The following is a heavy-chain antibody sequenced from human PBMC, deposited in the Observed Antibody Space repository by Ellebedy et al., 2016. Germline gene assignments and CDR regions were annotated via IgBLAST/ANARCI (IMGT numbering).Heavy chain of an antibody. CDR3: ARDSLTYYYDSSGNFDY. V-gene: IGHV3-30-3*01. CDR2: ISYDGSNK. J-gene: IGHJ4*02. Sequence: GESLKISCAASGFTFSSYAMHWVRQAPGKGLEWVAVISYDGSNKYYADSVKGRFTISRDNSKNTLYLQMNSLRAEDTAVYYCARDSLTYYYDSSGNFDYWGQGTLVTVSS. D-gene: IGHD3-22*01. CDR1: GFTFSSYA.